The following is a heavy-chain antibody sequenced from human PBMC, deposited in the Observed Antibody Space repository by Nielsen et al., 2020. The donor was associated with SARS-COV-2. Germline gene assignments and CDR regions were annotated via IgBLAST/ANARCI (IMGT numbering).Heavy chain of an antibody. V-gene: IGHV4-39*07. CDR2: IYYSGST. D-gene: IGHD1-14*01. J-gene: IGHJ3*02. CDR3: ARMGFRRNAFDI. Sequence: SETLSLTCTVSGGSISSSSYYWGWIRQPPGQGLEWIGSIYYSGSTHYNPSLKSRVTISMDTSKNQFSLKLSSVTAADTAVYYCARMGFRRNAFDIWGQGTMVTVSS. CDR1: GGSISSSSYY.